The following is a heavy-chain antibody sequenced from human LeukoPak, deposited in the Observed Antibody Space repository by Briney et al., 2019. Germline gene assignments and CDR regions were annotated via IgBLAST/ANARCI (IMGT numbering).Heavy chain of an antibody. CDR2: MNPNSGNT. D-gene: IGHD6-19*01. Sequence: ASVKVSCKASGYTFTSYDINWVRQATGQGLEWMGWMNPNSGNTGYAQKFQGRVTITRNTSISTAYMELSSLRSEDTAVYYCARASVLQKQWLVRSILRGIDYYMDVWGKGTTVTVSS. CDR1: GYTFTSYD. J-gene: IGHJ6*03. CDR3: ARASVLQKQWLVRSILRGIDYYMDV. V-gene: IGHV1-8*03.